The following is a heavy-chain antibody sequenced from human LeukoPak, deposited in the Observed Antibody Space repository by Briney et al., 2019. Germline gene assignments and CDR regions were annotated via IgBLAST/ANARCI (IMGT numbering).Heavy chain of an antibody. CDR1: DGSISSYF. CDR2: IYYSGST. D-gene: IGHD1-26*01. Sequence: KPSDTLSLTRTVSDGSISSYFWSWIQQPRGKGLEWVGYIYYSGSTNYNPSLKSRVTISVDTSKNQFSLKLSSVTSADTAVYYCARVGGSNHYYYGMDVWGQGTTVTVSS. CDR3: ARVGGSNHYYYGMDV. V-gene: IGHV4-59*01. J-gene: IGHJ6*02.